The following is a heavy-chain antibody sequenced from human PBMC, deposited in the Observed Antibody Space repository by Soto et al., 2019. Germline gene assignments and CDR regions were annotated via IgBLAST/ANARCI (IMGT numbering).Heavy chain of an antibody. J-gene: IGHJ5*02. CDR3: ARGALTVANWFDP. CDR1: GYTFTDYY. CDR2: INPNNGVT. V-gene: IGHV1-2*02. D-gene: IGHD6-19*01. Sequence: EASVKVSCKASGYTFTDYYMNWVRQAPGQGLEWMGWINPNNGVTNYAQKFQGRVTMTRDTSISTAYMDLSRLRSDETALYYCARGALTVANWFDPWGQGTQVTVSS.